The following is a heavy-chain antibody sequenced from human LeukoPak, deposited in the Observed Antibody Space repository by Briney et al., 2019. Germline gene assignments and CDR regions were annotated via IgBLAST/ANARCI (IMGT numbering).Heavy chain of an antibody. V-gene: IGHV3-30-3*01. CDR2: ISYDGSNK. CDR3: AKDAFSYNGVFDAFDI. J-gene: IGHJ3*02. CDR1: GFTFSSYA. Sequence: GRSLRLSCAASGFTFSSYAMHWVRQAPGKGLEWVAVISYDGSNKYYADAVKGRFTISRDNSKHTLYLQMNSLKTEDTAVYYCAKDAFSYNGVFDAFDIWGQGTMVTVSS. D-gene: IGHD3-3*01.